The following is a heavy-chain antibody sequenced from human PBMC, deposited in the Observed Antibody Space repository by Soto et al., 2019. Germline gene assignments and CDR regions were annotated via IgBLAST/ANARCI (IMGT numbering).Heavy chain of an antibody. D-gene: IGHD4-17*01. CDR1: GFTFSSYA. CDR3: ARGTVTYYYYYGMDV. Sequence: QVQLVESGGGVVQPGRSLRLSCAASGFTFSSYAMHWVRQAPGKGLEWVAVISYDGSNKYYADSVKGRFTISRDNSKNTLYLQINSLRAEDTAVYYCARGTVTYYYYYGMDVWGQGTTVTVSS. V-gene: IGHV3-30-3*01. CDR2: ISYDGSNK. J-gene: IGHJ6*02.